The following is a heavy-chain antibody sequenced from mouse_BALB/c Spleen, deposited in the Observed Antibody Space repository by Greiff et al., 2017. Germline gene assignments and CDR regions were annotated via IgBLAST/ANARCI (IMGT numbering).Heavy chain of an antibody. V-gene: IGHV5-12-1*01. J-gene: IGHJ4*01. Sequence: EVKLVESGGGLVKPGGSLKLSCAASGFAFSSYDMSWVRQTPEKRLEWVAYISSGGGSTYYPDTVKGRFTISRDNAKNTLYLQMSSLKSEDTAMYYCARHTSSSYGAMDYWGQGTSVTVSS. CDR1: GFAFSSYD. CDR2: ISSGGGST. CDR3: ARHTSSSYGAMDY. D-gene: IGHD1-1*01.